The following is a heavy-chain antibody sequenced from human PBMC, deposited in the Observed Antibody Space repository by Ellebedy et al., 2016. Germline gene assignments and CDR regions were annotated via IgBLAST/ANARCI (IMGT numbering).Heavy chain of an antibody. Sequence: SETLSLXCTVSGGSISSYYWSWIRQPPGKGLEWIGYIYYSGSTYYNPSLKSRVTISVDTSKNQFSLKLSSVTAADTAVYYCASGESSDYWGQGTLVTVSS. CDR2: IYYSGST. D-gene: IGHD7-27*01. V-gene: IGHV4-59*08. CDR3: ASGESSDY. CDR1: GGSISSYY. J-gene: IGHJ4*02.